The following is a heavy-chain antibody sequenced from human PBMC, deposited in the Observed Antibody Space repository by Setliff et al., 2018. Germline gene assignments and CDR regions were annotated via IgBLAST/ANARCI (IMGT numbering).Heavy chain of an antibody. CDR3: AVAVAGLSYYYYGMDV. CDR2: IYHSGST. Sequence: SETLSLTCAVSGGSISSSNWWSWVRQPPGKGLEWIGEIYHSGSTNYNPSLKSRVTISVDKSKNQFSLKLSSVTAADTAVYYCAVAVAGLSYYYYGMDVWGQGTTVTVPS. D-gene: IGHD6-19*01. J-gene: IGHJ6*02. V-gene: IGHV4-4*02. CDR1: GGSISSSNW.